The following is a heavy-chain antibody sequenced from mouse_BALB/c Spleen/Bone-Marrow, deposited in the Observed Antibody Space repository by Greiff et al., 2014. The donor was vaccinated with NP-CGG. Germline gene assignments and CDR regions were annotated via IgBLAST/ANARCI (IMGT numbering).Heavy chain of an antibody. CDR3: AGSTMISAWFAY. Sequence: VQLQQSGPELMKPGASVKISCKASGYSFTSYYMHWVKQSHGKSLEWIGYTDPFNGGTSYNQKFKGKATLTVDKSSSTAYMHLSSLTSEDSAVYYCAGSTMISAWFAYWGQGTLVTVSA. D-gene: IGHD2-4*01. V-gene: IGHV1S135*01. J-gene: IGHJ3*01. CDR1: GYSFTSYY. CDR2: TDPFNGGT.